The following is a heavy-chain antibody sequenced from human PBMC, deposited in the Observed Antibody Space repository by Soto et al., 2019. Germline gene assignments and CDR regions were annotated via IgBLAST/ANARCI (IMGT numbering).Heavy chain of an antibody. CDR1: GFTVSSKY. Sequence: PGVSLRLSFAASGFTVSSKYMSWVRQAPGKGLEWVSVIYSGGTTYYADSVKGRFTISRDNSKNTLYLQMNSLRAEDTAVYYCAKVQSLIIGAFDIWGQGTMVTVSS. J-gene: IGHJ3*02. CDR3: AKVQSLIIGAFDI. D-gene: IGHD3-9*01. V-gene: IGHV3-66*01. CDR2: IYSGGTT.